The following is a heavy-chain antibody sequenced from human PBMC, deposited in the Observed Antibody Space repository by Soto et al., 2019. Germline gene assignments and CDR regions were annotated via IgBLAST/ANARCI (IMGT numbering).Heavy chain of an antibody. V-gene: IGHV1-69*06. CDR1: GGTFGSDA. CDR3: ARDRTDSGYYTNWLDP. Sequence: SVKVSCKASGGTFGSDAITWVRQAPGQGLEWVGRIIPIFGTTNYAQNLQGRVTISADKSTLTSYMELHSLTSDDTALYYCARDRTDSGYYTNWLDPWGQGTQVTVSA. J-gene: IGHJ5*02. CDR2: IIPIFGTT. D-gene: IGHD3-22*01.